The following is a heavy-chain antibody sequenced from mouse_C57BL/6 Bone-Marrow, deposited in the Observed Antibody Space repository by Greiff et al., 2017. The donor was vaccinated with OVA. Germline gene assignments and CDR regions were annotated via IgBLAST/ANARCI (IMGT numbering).Heavy chain of an antibody. CDR3: AREGTTVVDYFDY. Sequence: VQLQQPGAELVKPGASVKLSCKASGYTFTSYWMHWVKQRPGRGLEWIGWIDPNSGGTKYNEKFKSKATLTVDKPSSTAYMQLSSLTSEDSAVYYCAREGTTVVDYFDYWGKGTTLTVSS. J-gene: IGHJ2*01. D-gene: IGHD1-1*01. CDR1: GYTFTSYW. V-gene: IGHV1-72*01. CDR2: IDPNSGGT.